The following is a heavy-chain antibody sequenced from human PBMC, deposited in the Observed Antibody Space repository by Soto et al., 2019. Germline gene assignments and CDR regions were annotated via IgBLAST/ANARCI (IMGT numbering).Heavy chain of an antibody. D-gene: IGHD1-26*01. CDR3: ARAGGRHSGGIDY. Sequence: QVQLVQSGAEVKKPGSSVKVSCKASGGTFSSYSINWVRQAPGQGLEWMGEIIPIFGTANYAQKFQGRVTITADESTNTAYMELSSVRSEDTAVYYCARAGGRHSGGIDYWGQGTLVTVSS. CDR1: GGTFSSYS. J-gene: IGHJ4*02. V-gene: IGHV1-69*01. CDR2: IIPIFGTA.